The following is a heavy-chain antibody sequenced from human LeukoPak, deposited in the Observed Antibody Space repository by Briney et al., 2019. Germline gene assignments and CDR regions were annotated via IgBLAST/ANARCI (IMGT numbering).Heavy chain of an antibody. CDR1: GGSVSSGSYY. V-gene: IGHV4-61*01. CDR2: IYYSGST. D-gene: IGHD3-10*01. J-gene: IGHJ6*02. CDR3: ARSYYYGSYGMDV. Sequence: SETLSLTCTVSGGSVSSGSYYWSWIRQPPGKGLEWIGYIYYSGSTNYNPSLKSRVTISVDTSKNQFSLKLSSVTAADTAVYYCARSYYYGSYGMDVWGQGTTVTVSS.